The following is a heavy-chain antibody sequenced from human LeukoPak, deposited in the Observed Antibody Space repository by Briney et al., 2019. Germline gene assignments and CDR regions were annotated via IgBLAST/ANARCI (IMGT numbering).Heavy chain of an antibody. CDR3: ARVEYGYYYYMDV. CDR1: GGSISSYY. D-gene: IGHD2/OR15-2a*01. CDR2: FYYGGST. V-gene: IGHV4-59*01. Sequence: SETLSLTCTASGGSISSYYWSGIRQPPGRRQERIGIFYYGGSTNYSPSLKGRVTISVDTSKNPFSLKLSSETAANKAVYYCARVEYGYYYYMDVWGKGTAVTVSS. J-gene: IGHJ6*03.